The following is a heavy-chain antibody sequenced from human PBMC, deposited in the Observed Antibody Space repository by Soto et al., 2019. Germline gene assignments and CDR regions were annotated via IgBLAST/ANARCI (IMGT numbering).Heavy chain of an antibody. Sequence: QVQVVQSGAEVRKPGSSVNVSCKASGGTFSSHGVGWVRQAPGQGLEWMGKIIPFFGTTNYAQKFQGRVTISSDESTSTVYLEVSSLTSEDTAIYYCARDRGYTGLGWLDPWGQGTLVTVSS. CDR2: IIPFFGTT. D-gene: IGHD5-18*01. CDR3: ARDRGYTGLGWLDP. V-gene: IGHV1-69*18. J-gene: IGHJ5*02. CDR1: GGTFSSHG.